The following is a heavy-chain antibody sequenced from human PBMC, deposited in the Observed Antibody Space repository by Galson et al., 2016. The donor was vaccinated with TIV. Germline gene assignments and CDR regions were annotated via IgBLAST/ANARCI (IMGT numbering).Heavy chain of an antibody. CDR2: ISSTGILT. CDR3: VRGSLDL. J-gene: IGHJ5*02. CDR1: GFSFSDYY. V-gene: IGHV3-11*05. Sequence: SLRLSCAVSGFSFSDYYMIWVRQAPGKGLQWVSYISSTGILTNYADSVKGRFTVSRDNAKGPLFLQMNSLRAEDTALYYCVRGSLDLWGQGTFVTVSS.